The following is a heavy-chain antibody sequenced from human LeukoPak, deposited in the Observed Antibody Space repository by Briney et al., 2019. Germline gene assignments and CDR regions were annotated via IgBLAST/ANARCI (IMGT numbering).Heavy chain of an antibody. CDR3: ARHQWHYYYYMGV. CDR2: IYYSGDT. J-gene: IGHJ6*03. V-gene: IGHV4-39*01. CDR1: GGSISSSSYY. D-gene: IGHD6-19*01. Sequence: SETPSLTCTVSGGSISSSSYYWGWIHQPPGKGLEWIGSIYYSGDTYYNPSLKSRRVTISVDTSKNQFSLRLSSVTAADTAVYYCARHQWHYYYYMGVWGKGSTVTVSS.